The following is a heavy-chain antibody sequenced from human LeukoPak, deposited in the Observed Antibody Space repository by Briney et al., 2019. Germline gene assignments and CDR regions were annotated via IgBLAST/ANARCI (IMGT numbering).Heavy chain of an antibody. CDR3: ARQLRYFDY. CDR2: IYYSGNT. J-gene: IGHJ4*02. V-gene: IGHV4-39*01. Sequence: SETLSLTCTVSGASISSSIYYWGWIRQPPGKGLEWIGSIYYSGNTSYNPSLKSRVTISVDTSKNQFSLKLSSVTAADTAVYYCARQLRYFDYWGQGTLVTVSS. CDR1: GASISSSIYY.